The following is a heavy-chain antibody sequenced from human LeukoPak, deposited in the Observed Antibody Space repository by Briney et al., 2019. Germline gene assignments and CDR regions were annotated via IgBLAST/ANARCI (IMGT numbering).Heavy chain of an antibody. Sequence: ASVKVSCKASGGTFSSYAISWVRQAPGQGLEWMGIINPSGGSTSYAQKFQGRVTMTRDMSTSTVYMELSSLRSEDTALYYCARGLVVVGGAFDIWGQGTMVTVSS. CDR1: GGTFSSYA. J-gene: IGHJ3*02. CDR3: ARGLVVVGGAFDI. D-gene: IGHD2-15*01. V-gene: IGHV1-46*01. CDR2: INPSGGST.